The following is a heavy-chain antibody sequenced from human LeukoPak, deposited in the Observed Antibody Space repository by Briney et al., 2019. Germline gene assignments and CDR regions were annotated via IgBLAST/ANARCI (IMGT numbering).Heavy chain of an antibody. V-gene: IGHV3-30*04. D-gene: IGHD7-27*01. CDR1: GFSFNMFP. CDR3: ARGGNWGYFDY. CDR2: ISYDGNNK. J-gene: IGHJ4*02. Sequence: PGGSLRLSCAASGFSFNMFPMHWVRQALGKGLECVAVISYDGNNKYYADSVNGRFTISRDNSKNTLFLQMNSLRTEDTAIYHCARGGNWGYFDYWGQGTLVTVSS.